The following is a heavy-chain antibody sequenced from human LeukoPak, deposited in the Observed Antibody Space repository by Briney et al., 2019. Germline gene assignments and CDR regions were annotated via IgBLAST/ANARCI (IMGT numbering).Heavy chain of an antibody. J-gene: IGHJ4*02. V-gene: IGHV4-34*01. CDR1: GGSFSGYY. CDR3: ARSMVRGVIDDDY. CDR2: IYYSGST. Sequence: SETLSLTCAVYGGSFSGYYWSWIRQPPGKGLEWIGSIYYSGSTYYNPSLKSRVTISVDTSKNQFSLKLSSVTAADTAVYYCARSMVRGVIDDDYWGQGTLVTVSS. D-gene: IGHD3-10*01.